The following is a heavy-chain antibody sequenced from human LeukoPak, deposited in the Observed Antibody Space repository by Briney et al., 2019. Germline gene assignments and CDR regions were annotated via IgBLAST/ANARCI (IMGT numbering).Heavy chain of an antibody. V-gene: IGHV4-39*01. D-gene: IGHD6-19*01. CDR3: ARLESTSGWYPIDY. J-gene: IGHJ4*02. CDR2: ISYSGDT. Sequence: TSETLPLTCTVSGGSITSNTYYWGWIRQPPGKGLEWIGGISYSGDTYYYPSLKSRLTISVDTSRDQFSLRLSSVTAADTAIYYCARLESTSGWYPIDYWGQGTLVTVSS. CDR1: GGSITSNTYY.